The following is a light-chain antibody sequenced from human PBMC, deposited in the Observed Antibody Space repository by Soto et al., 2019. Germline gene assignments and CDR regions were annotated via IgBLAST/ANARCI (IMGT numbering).Light chain of an antibody. J-gene: IGKJ2*01. Sequence: DVVMTQSPLSLPVTPGEPASTSCRSSQSLLHSNGYNYLDWFLQKPGQSPQLLIYLGSTRASGVPDRFSGSGSGTDVTLKISRVEAEDVGVYYCMHALQLPPKYIFGQGTQLDIK. V-gene: IGKV2-28*01. CDR2: LGS. CDR1: QSLLHSNGYNY. CDR3: MHALQLPPKYI.